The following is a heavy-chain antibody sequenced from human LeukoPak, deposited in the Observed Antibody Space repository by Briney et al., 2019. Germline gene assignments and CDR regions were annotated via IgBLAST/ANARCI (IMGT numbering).Heavy chain of an antibody. CDR2: INPSGGST. V-gene: IGHV1-46*01. J-gene: IGHJ3*02. CDR1: GYTFTSYY. D-gene: IGHD2-2*01. Sequence: ASVKVSCKASGYTFTSYYMHWVRQAPGQGLEWMGIINPSGGSTSYAQKFQGRVTMTRDMSTSTAYMELSSLSSEDTAVYYCVHDIVVVPAADDAFDIWGQGTMVTVSS. CDR3: VHDIVVVPAADDAFDI.